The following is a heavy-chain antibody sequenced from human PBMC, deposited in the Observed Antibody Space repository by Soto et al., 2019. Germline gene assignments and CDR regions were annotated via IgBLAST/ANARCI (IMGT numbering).Heavy chain of an antibody. CDR3: ARVLGVSSVDS. CDR2: IYYSGST. CDR1: GGSISRGGYY. J-gene: IGHJ3*02. Sequence: PSETLCLTCTVSGGSISRGGYYWSWIRQHPGKGLEWIGYIYYSGSTYYNPALKSRVTISVATSKNQFSLKLSSVTAADTAVYCCARVLGVSSVDSWGQGTMVT. V-gene: IGHV4-31*03. D-gene: IGHD3-16*01.